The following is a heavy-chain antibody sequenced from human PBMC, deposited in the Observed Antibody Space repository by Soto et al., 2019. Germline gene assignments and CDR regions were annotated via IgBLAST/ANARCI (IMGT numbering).Heavy chain of an antibody. J-gene: IGHJ4*02. V-gene: IGHV1-46*01. Sequence: ASVKVSCKASGYTFTSYYMHWVRQAPGQGLEWMGIINPSGGSTSYAQKFQGRVTMTRDTFTSTVYMELSSLRSEDTAVYYCARVGMQLVDFDYWGQGTLVTVSS. D-gene: IGHD6-6*01. CDR2: INPSGGST. CDR1: GYTFTSYY. CDR3: ARVGMQLVDFDY.